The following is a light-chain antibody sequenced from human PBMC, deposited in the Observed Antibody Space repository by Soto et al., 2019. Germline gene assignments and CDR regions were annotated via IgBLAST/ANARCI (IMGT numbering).Light chain of an antibody. CDR1: QTVRNNY. J-gene: IGKJ4*01. V-gene: IGKV3-20*01. Sequence: EFVFTQSPGTLSLSPGEGATLSCRASQTVRNNYLAWYQQKPGQAPRLLIYDASSRATGIPDRFSGGGSGTDFTLTISRLEPEDFAVYYCQQFSSYPLTFGGGTKVDIK. CDR3: QQFSSYPLT. CDR2: DAS.